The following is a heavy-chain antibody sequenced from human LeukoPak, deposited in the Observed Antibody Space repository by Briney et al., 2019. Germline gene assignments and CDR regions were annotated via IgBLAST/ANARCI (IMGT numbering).Heavy chain of an antibody. J-gene: IGHJ3*02. CDR1: GYTFTGYY. V-gene: IGHV1-2*02. CDR2: INPNSGGT. D-gene: IGHD2-2*01. Sequence: ASVKVSCKASGYTFTGYYMHWVRQAPGQGLEWMGWINPNSGGTNYAQKFQGRVTMTRDTSISTAYMELSRLRSDDTAVYYCVRDGGYCSSTSCYLEAFDIWGQGTMVTVSS. CDR3: VRDGGYCSSTSCYLEAFDI.